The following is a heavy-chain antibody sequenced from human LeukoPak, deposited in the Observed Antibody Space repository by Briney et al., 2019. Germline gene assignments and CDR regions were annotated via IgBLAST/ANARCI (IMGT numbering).Heavy chain of an antibody. CDR2: IYYGGST. J-gene: IGHJ4*02. CDR1: GDSISSGDSY. Sequence: SETLSLTCTVSGDSISSGDSYWSWIRQYPGKGLEWIGYIYYGGSTYYNPSLKSRVTISIDTSKNQFSLRLTSVTAADTAVYYCARDRADTSGYSFDYWGQGTLVTVSS. V-gene: IGHV4-31*03. D-gene: IGHD3-22*01. CDR3: ARDRADTSGYSFDY.